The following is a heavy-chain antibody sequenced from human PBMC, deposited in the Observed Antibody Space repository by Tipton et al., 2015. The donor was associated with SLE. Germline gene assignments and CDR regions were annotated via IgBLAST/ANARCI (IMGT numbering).Heavy chain of an antibody. CDR2: IYYSGST. Sequence: TLSLTCTVSGGSISSSSYYWGWIRQPPGKGLEWIVSIYYSGSTYYNPSLKSRVTISVDTSKNQFSLKLSSVTAADTAVYYCARDRWGVIKGGDDAFDIWGQGTMVTVSS. D-gene: IGHD2-21*01. J-gene: IGHJ3*02. CDR3: ARDRWGVIKGGDDAFDI. V-gene: IGHV4-39*07. CDR1: GGSISSSSYY.